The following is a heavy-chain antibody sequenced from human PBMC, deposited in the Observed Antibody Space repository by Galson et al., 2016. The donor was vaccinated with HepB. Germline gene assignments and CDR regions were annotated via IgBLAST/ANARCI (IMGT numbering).Heavy chain of an antibody. CDR2: IFHSGRT. CDR3: ARWIIITRGLDH. D-gene: IGHD3-22*01. J-gene: IGHJ4*02. Sequence: SETLSLTCTVSGDSVGSDFHYWSWIRQPPGKGLEWIGYIFHSGRTAYNTSLKSRVTFSVDTSKSQIYLTLTSVTAADTAVYYCARWIIITRGLDHWGQGTLVTVSP. CDR1: GDSVGSDFHY. V-gene: IGHV4-61*01.